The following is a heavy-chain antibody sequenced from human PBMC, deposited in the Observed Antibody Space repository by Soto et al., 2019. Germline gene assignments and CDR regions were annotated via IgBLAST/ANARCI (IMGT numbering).Heavy chain of an antibody. Sequence: QVQLVESGGGVVQPGRSLRLSCAASGFTFSSYAMHWVRQAPGKGLEWVAVISYDGSNKYYADSVKGRFTISRDNSKNTLYLQMNSLRAEDTAVYYCARDLYPSSPGYYYGMDVW. J-gene: IGHJ6*01. D-gene: IGHD2-2*01. V-gene: IGHV3-30-3*01. CDR2: ISYDGSNK. CDR3: ARDLYPSSPGYYYGMDV. CDR1: GFTFSSYA.